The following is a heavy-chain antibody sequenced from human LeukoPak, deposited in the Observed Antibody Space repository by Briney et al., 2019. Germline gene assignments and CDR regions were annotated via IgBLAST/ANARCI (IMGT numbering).Heavy chain of an antibody. V-gene: IGHV3-30*02. CDR3: AKASAMIVVVSKHFDY. D-gene: IGHD3-22*01. J-gene: IGHJ4*02. CDR1: GFTFSSYG. CDR2: IRYDGSNK. Sequence: GGSLRLSCAASGFTFSSYGMHWVRQAPGKGLEWVAFIRYDGSNKYYADSVKGRFTISRDTSKNTLYLQMNSLRAEDTAVYYCAKASAMIVVVSKHFDYWGQGTLVTVSS.